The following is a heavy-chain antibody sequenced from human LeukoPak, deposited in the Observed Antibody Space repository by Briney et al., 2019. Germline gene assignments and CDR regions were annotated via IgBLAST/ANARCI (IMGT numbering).Heavy chain of an antibody. V-gene: IGHV4-31*03. D-gene: IGHD4-17*01. J-gene: IGHJ4*02. CDR3: ARTTTVTAYYFDS. CDR2: IYHSGFT. Sequence: PSQTLSLTCTVSGGSISSGGYYWSWIRQHPGKGLEWIGYIYHSGFTYDNPSLKSRLAISVDTSKNQFSLKLNSVTVADTAVYYCARTTTVTAYYFDSWGQGILVTVSS. CDR1: GGSISSGGYY.